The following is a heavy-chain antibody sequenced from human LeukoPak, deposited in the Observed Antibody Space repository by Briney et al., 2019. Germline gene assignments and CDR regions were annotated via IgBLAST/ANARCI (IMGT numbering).Heavy chain of an antibody. J-gene: IGHJ4*02. CDR1: RFTFSNYW. V-gene: IGHV3-7*01. Sequence: PGGSLRLSCAASRFTFSNYWMTWVRQAPGKGLEWVGNINQDGSEKNYVASVKGRFTISRDNAENSLYLQMNSLRAEDTAIYYCARDRHVNSWSNGRFDYWGQGALVTVSS. CDR3: ARDRHVNSWSNGRFDY. D-gene: IGHD6-13*01. CDR2: INQDGSEK.